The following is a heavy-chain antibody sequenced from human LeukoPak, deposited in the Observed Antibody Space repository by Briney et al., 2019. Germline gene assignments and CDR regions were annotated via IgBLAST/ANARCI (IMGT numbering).Heavy chain of an antibody. V-gene: IGHV3-53*01. Sequence: GGSLRLSCAASGFSVDRKYMTWVRQTPGKGLEWVSITYSGGTIFYADSVKGRFTLSRDNANNTLFLQMNSLRAEDTAVYYCAAYGSGGYYSGWYSDLWGRGTLVSVSS. CDR3: AAYGSGGYYSGWYSDL. CDR2: TYSGGTI. D-gene: IGHD3-10*01. J-gene: IGHJ2*01. CDR1: GFSVDRKY.